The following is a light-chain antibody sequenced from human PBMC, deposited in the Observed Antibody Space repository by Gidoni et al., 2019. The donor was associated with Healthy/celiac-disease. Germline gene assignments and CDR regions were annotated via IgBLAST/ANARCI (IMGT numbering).Light chain of an antibody. CDR3: QQRSNWPPLT. CDR1: QIFISY. Sequence: EIWLTQSPATLSLSPGERATLSCRASQIFISYLAWYQQKPGQAPRLLIYDASNRATGIPARFSGSGSGTDFTLTISSLEPEDFAVYYCQQRSNWPPLTFGRGTKVEIK. CDR2: DAS. J-gene: IGKJ4*01. V-gene: IGKV3-11*01.